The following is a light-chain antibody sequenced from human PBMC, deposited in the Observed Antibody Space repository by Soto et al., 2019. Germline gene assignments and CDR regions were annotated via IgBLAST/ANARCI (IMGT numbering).Light chain of an antibody. V-gene: IGKV1-5*03. CDR3: QQYSSYWT. Sequence: ILMSQSPSSLPASVGDTVTITCRASQDVDKWLAWYQQKPGKAPKLLIYKSSTLIGGVPSRFSAVGSGTEYSLSISGLQPEDVATYYCQQYSSYWTFGQGTMVEIK. CDR2: KSS. CDR1: QDVDKW. J-gene: IGKJ1*01.